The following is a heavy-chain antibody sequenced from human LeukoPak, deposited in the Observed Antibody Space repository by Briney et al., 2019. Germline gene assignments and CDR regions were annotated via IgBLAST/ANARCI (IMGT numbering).Heavy chain of an antibody. CDR3: ARDLGVENCSSASCRL. CDR2: ISSSSSYI. V-gene: IGHV3-21*01. Sequence: KSGGSLRLSCAASGFTFSSYSMNWVRQAPGKGLEWVSYISSSSSYIYYADSVKGRFTISRDNAKNSLYLQMNSLRAEDTAVYYCARDLGVENCSSASCRLRGQGTLVTVSS. D-gene: IGHD2-2*01. CDR1: GFTFSSYS. J-gene: IGHJ4*02.